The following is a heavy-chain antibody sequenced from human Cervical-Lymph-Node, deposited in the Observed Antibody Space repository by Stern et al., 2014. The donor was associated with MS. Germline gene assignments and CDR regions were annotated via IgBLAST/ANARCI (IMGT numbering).Heavy chain of an antibody. D-gene: IGHD3-10*01. CDR2: ISDSGKT. CDR1: GGPFSSGDYF. J-gene: IGHJ5*02. CDR3: TRGRGVLVVSWFDL. Sequence: QVQLVESGPGLVKPSQTLSLTCTVSGGPFSSGDYFWSWIRQHPEKDLEWIGYISDSGKTFYNPYLKNRVSMSMETSKNNFSLRLDSVTAADTAVYFCTRGRGVLVVSWFDLWGQGILATVSS. V-gene: IGHV4-31*03.